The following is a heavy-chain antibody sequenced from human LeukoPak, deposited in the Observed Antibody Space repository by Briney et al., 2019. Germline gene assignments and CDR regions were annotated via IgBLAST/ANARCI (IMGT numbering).Heavy chain of an antibody. Sequence: GGSLRLSCAASGFTVSSNYMSWVRQAPGKALEWVSVIYSGGTTYYADSVKGRFTISRDNSKNTLYLQMNSLRAEDTAVYYCARTYCSGGSCYRYYFDYWGQGTLVTVSS. V-gene: IGHV3-53*01. J-gene: IGHJ4*02. CDR3: ARTYCSGGSCYRYYFDY. CDR2: IYSGGTT. CDR1: GFTVSSNY. D-gene: IGHD2-15*01.